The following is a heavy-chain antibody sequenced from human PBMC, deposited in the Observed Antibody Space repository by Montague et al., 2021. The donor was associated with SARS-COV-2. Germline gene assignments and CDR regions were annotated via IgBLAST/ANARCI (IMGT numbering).Heavy chain of an antibody. V-gene: IGHV4-4*07. J-gene: IGHJ6*02. D-gene: IGHD2-15*01. CDR3: ARNPVVAYGIDV. CDR1: GGSISYFY. CDR2: IYSSGSI. Sequence: SETLSLTCTVSGGSISYFYWSWIRQPAGKGLEWIGRIYSSGSINYNPSLNTQVTLSVDTSKKQLSLRLNPVTAADTAVYYCARNPVVAYGIDVWGQGTPVTVSS.